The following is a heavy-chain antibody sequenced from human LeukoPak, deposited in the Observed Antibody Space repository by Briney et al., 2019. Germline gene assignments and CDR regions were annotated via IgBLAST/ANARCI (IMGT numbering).Heavy chain of an antibody. J-gene: IGHJ4*02. V-gene: IGHV3-15*07. Sequence: GGPLRLSCAVSGFNFRDHWMDWVRQAPGKGLEWVGRIKSRTDGGTTDYAAPVKGRFIISRDDPKNTLYLQMNSLKIEDTAVYFCATGRSDILTGYSNWGQGTLVTVSS. CDR1: GFNFRDHW. D-gene: IGHD3-9*01. CDR3: ATGRSDILTGYSN. CDR2: IKSRTDGGTT.